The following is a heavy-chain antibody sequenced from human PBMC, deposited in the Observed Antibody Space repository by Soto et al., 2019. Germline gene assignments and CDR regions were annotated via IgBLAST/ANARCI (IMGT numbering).Heavy chain of an antibody. V-gene: IGHV4-4*02. D-gene: IGHD4-17*01. CDR3: ASWDDGDSDY. J-gene: IGHJ4*02. CDR1: GGSISNSNW. Sequence: SETLSLTCGVFGGSISNSNWWTWVRQPPGKGLEWIGEIYHTGSTNYNSSLMSRVTISVDTSKNQFSLKLSSVTAADTAVYYCASWDDGDSDYWGQGTLVTVSS. CDR2: IYHTGST.